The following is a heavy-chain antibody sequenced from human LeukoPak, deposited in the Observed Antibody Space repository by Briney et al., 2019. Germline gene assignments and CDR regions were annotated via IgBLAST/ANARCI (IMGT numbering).Heavy chain of an antibody. CDR2: INPNSGGT. D-gene: IGHD6-13*01. Sequence: GASVKASCKASGYTFTGYYMHWVRQAPGQGLEWMGWINPNSGGTNYAQKFQGRVTMTRDTSISTAYTELSRLRSDDTAVYYCARERVNGGSYSSSWYDYWGQGTLVTVSS. V-gene: IGHV1-2*02. J-gene: IGHJ4*02. CDR3: ARERVNGGSYSSSWYDY. CDR1: GYTFTGYY.